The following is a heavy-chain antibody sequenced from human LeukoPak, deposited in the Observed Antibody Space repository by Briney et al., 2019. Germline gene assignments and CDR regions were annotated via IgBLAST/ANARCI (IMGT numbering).Heavy chain of an antibody. Sequence: ASVKVSCKASGGTFSSYAISWVRQAPGQGLEWMGRIIPIFGTANYAQKFRGRVTITTDESTSTAYMELSSLRSEDTAVYYCARGSGYSYGSEDYWGQGTLVTVSS. CDR2: IIPIFGTA. CDR3: ARGSGYSYGSEDY. V-gene: IGHV1-69*05. J-gene: IGHJ4*02. CDR1: GGTFSSYA. D-gene: IGHD5-18*01.